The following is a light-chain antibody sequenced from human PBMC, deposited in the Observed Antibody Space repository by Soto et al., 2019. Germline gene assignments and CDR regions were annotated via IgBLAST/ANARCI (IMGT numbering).Light chain of an antibody. V-gene: IGLV2-11*01. J-gene: IGLJ3*02. Sequence: QSVLTQPRSVSGSPGQSVTIPCTGTSSDVGGYNYVSWYQQYPGKAPKLMISDVSKRPSGVPDRFSGSKSGNTASLTISGLQAEDEADYHCCSYAGSHTWAFGGGTKLTVL. CDR1: SSDVGGYNY. CDR2: DVS. CDR3: CSYAGSHTWA.